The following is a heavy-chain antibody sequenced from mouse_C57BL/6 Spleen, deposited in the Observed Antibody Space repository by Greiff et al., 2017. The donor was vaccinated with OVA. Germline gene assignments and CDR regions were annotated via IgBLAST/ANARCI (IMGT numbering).Heavy chain of an antibody. V-gene: IGHV14-2*01. J-gene: IGHJ1*03. CDR3: ARESGSSPHWYFDV. CDR2: IDPEDGET. Sequence: EVQLQQSGAELVQPGASVKLSCTASGFNIKDYYMHWVKQRTEQGLEWIGRIDPEDGETKYAPKFPGKATITADTSSNTAYLQLSSLTSEDTAVYYCARESGSSPHWYFDVWGTGTTVTVSS. D-gene: IGHD1-1*01. CDR1: GFNIKDYY.